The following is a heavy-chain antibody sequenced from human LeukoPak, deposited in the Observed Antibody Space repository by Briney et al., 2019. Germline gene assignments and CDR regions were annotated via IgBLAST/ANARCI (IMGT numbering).Heavy chain of an antibody. V-gene: IGHV4-59*05. Sequence: SETLSLTCTVSGGSISSYYWSWIRQPPGKGLEWIGSIYYSGSTYYNPSLKSRVTISVDTSKNQFSLKLSSVTAADTAVYYCARYGVVSDAFDIWGQGTMVTVSS. CDR3: ARYGVVSDAFDI. CDR2: IYYSGST. CDR1: GGSISSYY. D-gene: IGHD3-3*01. J-gene: IGHJ3*02.